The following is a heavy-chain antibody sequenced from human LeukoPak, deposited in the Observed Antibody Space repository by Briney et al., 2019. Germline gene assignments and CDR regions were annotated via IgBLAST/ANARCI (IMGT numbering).Heavy chain of an antibody. V-gene: IGHV4-61*02. D-gene: IGHD2-15*01. CDR3: AREGAGYCSGGSCYFYYYYYMDV. Sequence: SETLSLTCTVSGGSISSGSYYWSWIRQPAGKGLEWIGRIYTSGSTNYNPSLKSRVTISVDTSKNQFSLKLSSVTAADTAVYYCAREGAGYCSGGSCYFYYYYYMDVWGKGTTVTISS. CDR2: IYTSGST. CDR1: GGSISSGSYY. J-gene: IGHJ6*03.